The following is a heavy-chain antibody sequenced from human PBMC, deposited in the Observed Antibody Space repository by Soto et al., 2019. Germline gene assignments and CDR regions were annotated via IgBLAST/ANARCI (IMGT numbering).Heavy chain of an antibody. Sequence: LRLSCAVSGFSVSANYMSWVRQPPGKGLEWVAPLYSDHTTYYADSVKDRFTISRDNSKDTLYLHMDSLRVDDTAVYYCAREKVVPESDYFGMDVWGQGTTVTVSS. D-gene: IGHD3-22*01. CDR3: AREKVVPESDYFGMDV. J-gene: IGHJ6*02. V-gene: IGHV3-53*01. CDR1: GFSVSANY. CDR2: LYSDHTT.